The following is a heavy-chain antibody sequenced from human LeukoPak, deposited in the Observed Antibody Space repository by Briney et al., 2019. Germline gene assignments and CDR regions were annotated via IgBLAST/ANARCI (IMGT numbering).Heavy chain of an antibody. CDR3: ARDRSGSYYTFDI. D-gene: IGHD1-26*01. CDR2: VSHTGTT. Sequence: PSETLSLTCSVSGASINVYYWSWIRQTPRKGLEWIGYVSHTGTTTNNPSLKSRVTITVDTSKSQFSLKMTSVTAADTAVYYCARDRSGSYYTFDIWGPGTMVTVSS. V-gene: IGHV4-59*01. J-gene: IGHJ3*02. CDR1: GASINVYY.